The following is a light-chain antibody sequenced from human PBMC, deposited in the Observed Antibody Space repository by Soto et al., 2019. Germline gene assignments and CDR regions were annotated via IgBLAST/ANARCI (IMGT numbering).Light chain of an antibody. V-gene: IGKV1-39*01. CDR3: QQSYSTPPWT. J-gene: IGKJ2*02. CDR2: AAS. CDR1: QSISTY. Sequence: DIPMTQSPSSLSASVGDRVTITCRASQSISTYLNWYQQKPGKAPKLLIYAASRLQSGVPSRFSGSGSGTNFTLTISSLQPEDFATYYCQQSYSTPPWTLGQGTQLEIK.